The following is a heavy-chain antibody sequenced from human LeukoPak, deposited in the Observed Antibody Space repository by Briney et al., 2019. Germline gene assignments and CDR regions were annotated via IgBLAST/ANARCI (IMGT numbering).Heavy chain of an antibody. CDR2: INHSGST. CDR3: ARDRWLDGAQLRSPRGIFDY. J-gene: IGHJ4*02. Sequence: PSETLSLTCAVYGGSFSGYYWSWIRQPPGKGLEWIGEINHSGSTNYNPSLKSRVTISVDTSKNQFSLKLSSVTAADTAVYYCARDRWLDGAQLRSPRGIFDYWGQGTLVTVSS. D-gene: IGHD3-16*01. CDR1: GGSFSGYY. V-gene: IGHV4-34*01.